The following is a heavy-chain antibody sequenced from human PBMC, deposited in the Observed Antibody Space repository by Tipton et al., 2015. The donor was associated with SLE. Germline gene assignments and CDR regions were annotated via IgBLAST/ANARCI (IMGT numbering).Heavy chain of an antibody. CDR3: AKITPPEDY. CDR1: GFTFSSYW. V-gene: IGHV3-74*01. CDR2: INSDGSST. J-gene: IGHJ4*02. Sequence: SGFTFSSYWMHWVRQAPGKGLLWVSRINSDGSSTSYADSVKGRFTISRDNAKNTLYLQMSSLKAEDTAVYYCAKITPPEDYWGQGILVTVSS. D-gene: IGHD3-16*01.